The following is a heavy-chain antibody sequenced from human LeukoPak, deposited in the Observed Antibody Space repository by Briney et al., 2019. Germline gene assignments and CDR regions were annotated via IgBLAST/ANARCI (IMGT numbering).Heavy chain of an antibody. CDR1: GGSISSYY. CDR2: IYYSGST. V-gene: IGHV4-59*01. CDR3: VRASVDSGGAFDV. J-gene: IGHJ3*01. Sequence: SETLSLTCTVSGGSISSYYWSWIRQPPGKGLEWIGYIYYSGSTNYNPSLESRVTTSRDTPKNQFSLTLSSMTAADTATYYCVRASVDSGGAFDVWGQGTVVTVSS. D-gene: IGHD5-12*01.